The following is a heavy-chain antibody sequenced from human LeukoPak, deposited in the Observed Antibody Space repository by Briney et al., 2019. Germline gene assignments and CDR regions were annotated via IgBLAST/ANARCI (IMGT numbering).Heavy chain of an antibody. CDR2: ISWNSGSI. CDR1: GFTFDDYA. Sequence: QPGGSLRLSCAASGFTFDDYAMHWVRQAPGKGLEWVSGISWNSGSIGYADSVKSRFTISRDNAKNSLYLQMNSLRAEDTALYYCAKGSVPEVGATWNYWGQGTLVTVSS. D-gene: IGHD1-26*01. V-gene: IGHV3-9*01. J-gene: IGHJ4*02. CDR3: AKGSVPEVGATWNY.